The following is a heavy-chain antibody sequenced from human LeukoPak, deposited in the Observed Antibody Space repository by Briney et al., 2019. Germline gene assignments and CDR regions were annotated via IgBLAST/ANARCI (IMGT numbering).Heavy chain of an antibody. D-gene: IGHD1-14*01. CDR3: ARDRKAFNWFDS. V-gene: IGHV3-74*01. J-gene: IGHJ5*01. CDR1: GFTFNSYW. Sequence: PGGSLRLSCTASGFTFNSYWMHWVRQAPGKGLVWVSRSNTDGSSTSYADSVKGRFTISRDNAKNTLYFQMNSLRAEDTAVYYCARDRKAFNWFDSWGQGTLVTVSS. CDR2: SNTDGSST.